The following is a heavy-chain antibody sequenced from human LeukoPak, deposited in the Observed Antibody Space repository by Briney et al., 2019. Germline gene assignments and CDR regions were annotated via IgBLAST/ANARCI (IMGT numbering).Heavy chain of an antibody. Sequence: SETLSLTCAVYGGPFSGYYWSWIRQPPGKGLEWIGEINHSGSTNYNPSLKSRVTISVDTSKNQFSLRLTSVTAADTAVYYCARLTIPAATRWGQGTLVTVSS. CDR2: INHSGST. J-gene: IGHJ4*02. D-gene: IGHD2-2*01. CDR3: ARLTIPAATR. CDR1: GGPFSGYY. V-gene: IGHV4-34*01.